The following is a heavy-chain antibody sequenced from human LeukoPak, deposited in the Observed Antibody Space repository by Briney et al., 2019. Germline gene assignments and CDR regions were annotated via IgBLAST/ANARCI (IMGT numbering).Heavy chain of an antibody. J-gene: IGHJ5*01. CDR3: TREGMGTSFSAWLDP. D-gene: IGHD1-7*01. V-gene: IGHV3-30*03. CDR1: GFTFDDYG. Sequence: GGSLRLSCAASGFTFDDYGMHWVRQAPGKGLEWVAVIGSDGRTDYYADPVKGRFTISRDSSKNMMYLQMNSLRTEDTAVYYCTREGMGTSFSAWLDPWGQGTLVTVSS. CDR2: IGSDGRTD.